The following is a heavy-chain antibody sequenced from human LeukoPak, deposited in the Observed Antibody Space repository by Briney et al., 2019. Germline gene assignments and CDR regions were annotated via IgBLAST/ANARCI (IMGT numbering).Heavy chain of an antibody. Sequence: ASVKVSCKASGGTFSSYAISWARQATGQGLEWMGWMNPNSGNTGYAQKFQGRVTMTRNTSISTAYMELSSPRSEDTAVYYCARAREEVATSYWGQGTLVTVSS. CDR2: MNPNSGNT. CDR1: GGTFSSYA. J-gene: IGHJ4*02. CDR3: ARAREEVATSY. V-gene: IGHV1-8*02. D-gene: IGHD5-12*01.